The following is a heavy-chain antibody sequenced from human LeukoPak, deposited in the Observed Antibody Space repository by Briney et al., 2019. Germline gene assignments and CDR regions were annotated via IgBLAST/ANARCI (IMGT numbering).Heavy chain of an antibody. J-gene: IGHJ4*02. CDR1: GLTFSNYA. Sequence: GGSLRLSCAASGLTFSNYAMSWVRQAPGKGLEWVSGISGSGGYTYYADSVKGRFTISRDNSKNTLYPQMNSLRAEDTAIYYCAKDPYYDFWSGYYYFDYWGQGTLVTVSS. V-gene: IGHV3-23*01. CDR3: AKDPYYDFWSGYYYFDY. D-gene: IGHD3-3*01. CDR2: ISGSGGYT.